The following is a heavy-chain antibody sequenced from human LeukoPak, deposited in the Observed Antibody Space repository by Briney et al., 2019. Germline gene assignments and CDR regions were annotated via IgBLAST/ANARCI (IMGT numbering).Heavy chain of an antibody. V-gene: IGHV1-46*01. D-gene: IGHD4-17*01. J-gene: IGHJ4*02. Sequence: WASVKVSCKASGYSFTSHYMHWVRQAPGQGLEWLGLINPSGSSTLYAQKFQGRVTMTRDTSISTAYMELSRLRSDDTAVYYCARGPRPYGDYGLDSGYWGQGTLVTVSS. CDR1: GYSFTSHY. CDR3: ARGPRPYGDYGLDSGY. CDR2: INPSGSST.